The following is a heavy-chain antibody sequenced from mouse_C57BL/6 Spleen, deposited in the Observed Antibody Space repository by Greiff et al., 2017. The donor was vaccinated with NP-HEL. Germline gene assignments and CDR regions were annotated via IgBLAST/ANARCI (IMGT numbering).Heavy chain of an antibody. Sequence: QVQLQQSGAELVKPGASVKLSCKASGYTFTEYTIHWVKQRSGQGLEWIGWFYPGSGSIAYNEKFKDKATLTADKSSSSVDMGLSRLTSEDSAVYCSARHEVLYYGSSPYAMDYWGQGTSVTVSS. J-gene: IGHJ4*01. CDR1: GYTFTEYT. CDR3: ARHEVLYYGSSPYAMDY. V-gene: IGHV1-62-2*01. CDR2: FYPGSGSI. D-gene: IGHD1-1*01.